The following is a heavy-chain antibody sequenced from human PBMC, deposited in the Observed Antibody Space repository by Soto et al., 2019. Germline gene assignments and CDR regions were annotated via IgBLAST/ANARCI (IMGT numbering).Heavy chain of an antibody. CDR1: GFTFSTYG. CDR2: VWYEGTYK. V-gene: IGHV3-33*01. Sequence: GGSLRLSCAASGFTFSTYGMHWVRQAPGKGLEWLAAVWYEGTYKYYADSVKGRFTISRDNAKNTLYLQMNSLRAEDTAVYYCARGSYYYDSSGSYSDYWGQGTLVTVSS. J-gene: IGHJ4*02. CDR3: ARGSYYYDSSGSYSDY. D-gene: IGHD3-22*01.